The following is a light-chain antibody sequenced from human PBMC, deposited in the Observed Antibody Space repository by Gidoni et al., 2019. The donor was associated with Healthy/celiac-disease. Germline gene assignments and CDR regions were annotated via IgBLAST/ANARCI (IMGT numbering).Light chain of an antibody. CDR3: QQYGSAPWT. V-gene: IGKV3-20*01. CDR2: GAS. CDR1: QSVSSSY. J-gene: IGKJ1*01. Sequence: EIVFTQSPGTLSLSPGERATLSCSASQSVSSSYLAWYQQKPGQAPRLLIYGASSRATGIPDRFSGSGSGTDFTHTISRLEQEDCAVYYCQQYGSAPWTFGQGTKVEIK.